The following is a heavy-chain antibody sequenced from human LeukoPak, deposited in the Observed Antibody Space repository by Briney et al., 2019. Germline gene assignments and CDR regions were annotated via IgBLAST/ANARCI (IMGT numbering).Heavy chain of an antibody. Sequence: PSETLSLTCTVSGGSISNYYWTWIRQPPGKGLEWIGYIYYSGSTNYNPSLKSRVTISVDTSKNQFSLKLSSVTAADTAVHYCARSSVPYYYYNYYMDVWGKGTTVTVSS. CDR2: IYYSGST. V-gene: IGHV4-59*01. CDR1: GGSISNYY. D-gene: IGHD3-22*01. CDR3: ARSSVPYYYYNYYMDV. J-gene: IGHJ6*03.